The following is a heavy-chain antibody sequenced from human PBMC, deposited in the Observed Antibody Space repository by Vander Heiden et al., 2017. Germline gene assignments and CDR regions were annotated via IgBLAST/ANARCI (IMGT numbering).Heavy chain of an antibody. D-gene: IGHD2-21*01. CDR3: ARDLVPIAESFSYDGLDV. CDR1: GYTFTTYH. J-gene: IGHJ6*02. V-gene: IGHV1-46*01. Sequence: HVQLVQSAAEVREPGASVKVSCKASGYTFTTYHMHWVRQAPGQGLEWMGMITPSGLSTSNEQKFQGRVTLTRDTSTTTVYMELSSLSSEDTAVYYCARDLVPIAESFSYDGLDVWGQGTTVTVSS. CDR2: ITPSGLST.